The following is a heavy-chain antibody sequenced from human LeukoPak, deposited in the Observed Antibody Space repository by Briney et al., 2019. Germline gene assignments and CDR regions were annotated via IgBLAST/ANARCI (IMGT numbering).Heavy chain of an antibody. V-gene: IGHV1-8*01. CDR1: IYTFTSYD. J-gene: IGHJ6*02. CDR3: ARALGSSWYPVV. D-gene: IGHD6-13*01. Sequence: ASVKVSCKASIYTFTSYDINWVRQATGQGPEWMGWMNPNSGNTGYGQKFQGRVTMTRNTSISTAYMELSSLSSEDTAVYYCARALGSSWYPVVWGQGTTVTVSS. CDR2: MNPNSGNT.